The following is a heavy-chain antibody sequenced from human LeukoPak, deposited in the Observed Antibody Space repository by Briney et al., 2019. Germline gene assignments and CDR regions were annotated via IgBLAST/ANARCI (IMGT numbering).Heavy chain of an antibody. Sequence: GGSLRLSCAASGFTVSSNYMSWVRQAPGKGLEWVSVIYSGGSTYYADSVKGRFTISRDNSKNTLYLQMNSLRAEDTAVYYCARAQPGRDGYYDYWGQGTLVTVSS. CDR2: IYSGGST. V-gene: IGHV3-53*01. CDR3: ARAQPGRDGYYDY. CDR1: GFTVSSNY. J-gene: IGHJ4*02. D-gene: IGHD5-24*01.